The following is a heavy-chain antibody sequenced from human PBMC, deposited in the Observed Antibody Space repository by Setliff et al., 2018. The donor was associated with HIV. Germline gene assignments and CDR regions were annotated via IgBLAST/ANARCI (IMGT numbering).Heavy chain of an antibody. V-gene: IGHV4-34*01. Sequence: PSETLSLTCAVYGGSFSGYYWSWIRQPPGKGLGWIGEIPHRGITNYNPSLKSRVTISVDTSKNQFSLKLSSVAAADTAVYYCARGLTVHDNFDIWGQGTRVT. J-gene: IGHJ3*02. D-gene: IGHD3-22*01. CDR3: ARGLTVHDNFDI. CDR1: GGSFSGYY. CDR2: IPHRGIT.